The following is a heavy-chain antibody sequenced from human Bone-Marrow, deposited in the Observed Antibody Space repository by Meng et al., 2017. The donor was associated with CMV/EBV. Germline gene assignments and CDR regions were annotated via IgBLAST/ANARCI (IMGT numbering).Heavy chain of an antibody. D-gene: IGHD3-10*01. Sequence: ASVKVSCKASGYTFTSYYMHWVRQAPGQGLEWMGIINPSGGSTSYAQKFQGRVTMTRDTSTSTVYTELSSLRSEDTAVYYCARDGNVGDQGAGGGLDYWGQGTLVTVSS. CDR1: GYTFTSYY. V-gene: IGHV1-46*01. CDR3: ARDGNVGDQGAGGGLDY. J-gene: IGHJ4*02. CDR2: INPSGGST.